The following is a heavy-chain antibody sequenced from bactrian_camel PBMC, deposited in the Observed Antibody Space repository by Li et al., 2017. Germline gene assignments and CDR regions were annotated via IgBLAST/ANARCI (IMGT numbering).Heavy chain of an antibody. CDR2: LNGPGPKK. V-gene: IGHV3-3*01. CDR1: TGTFRSAC. Sequence: VQLVESGGGSAQAGGSLRLSCAARTGTFRSACMGWFRRPPGKGREAVAALNGPGPKKRYADPVAGRFTISLDTSKSVLYLQMNSLKPEDTAMYYGAADFGVDPPTLPTYWGQGTQVTVS. CDR3: AADFGVDPPTLPTY. J-gene: IGHJ4*01.